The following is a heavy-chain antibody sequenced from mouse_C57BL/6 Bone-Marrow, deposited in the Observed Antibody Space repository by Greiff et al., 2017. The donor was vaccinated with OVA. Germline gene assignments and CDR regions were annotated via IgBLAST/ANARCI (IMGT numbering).Heavy chain of an antibody. D-gene: IGHD2-4*01. V-gene: IGHV1-15*01. CDR3: TRWDYGPFAY. J-gene: IGHJ3*01. CDR2: IDPETGGT. CDR1: GYTFTDYE. Sequence: QVQLQQSGAELVRPGASVTLSCKASGYTFTDYEMHWVKQTPVHGLEWIGAIDPETGGTAYNQKFKGKAILTADKSSSTAYMELRSLTSEDSAVYYCTRWDYGPFAYWGQGTLVTVSA.